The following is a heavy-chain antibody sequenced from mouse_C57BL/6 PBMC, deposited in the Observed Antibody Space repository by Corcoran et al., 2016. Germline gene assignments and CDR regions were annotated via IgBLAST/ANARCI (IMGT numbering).Heavy chain of an antibody. CDR1: GYSITSGYY. CDR2: ISYDGSN. CDR3: ARDTMVTTDWYFDV. J-gene: IGHJ1*03. D-gene: IGHD2-2*01. V-gene: IGHV3-6*01. Sequence: DVQLQESGPGLVKPSQSLSLTCSVTGYSITSGYYWNWIRQFPGNKLEWMGYISYDGSNNYNPSLKNRISITRDTSKNQFFLKLNSVTTEDTATYYCARDTMVTTDWYFDVWGTGTTVTVSS.